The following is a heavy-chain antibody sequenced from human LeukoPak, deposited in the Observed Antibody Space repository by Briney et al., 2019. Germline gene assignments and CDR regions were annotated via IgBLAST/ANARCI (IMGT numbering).Heavy chain of an antibody. V-gene: IGHV1-2*02. CDR3: ALYSSGLFDP. CDR2: INPNSGGT. J-gene: IGHJ5*02. Sequence: APVKVSCKASGYTFTVYYMHWVRQAPGQGLEYMGWINPNSGGTNYVQKFQGRVTMTRDTSISTAYMELSRLRSDDTALYYCALYSSGLFDPWGQGTLVTVSS. CDR1: GYTFTVYY. D-gene: IGHD3-22*01.